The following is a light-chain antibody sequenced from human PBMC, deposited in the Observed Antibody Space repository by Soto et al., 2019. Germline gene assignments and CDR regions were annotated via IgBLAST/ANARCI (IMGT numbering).Light chain of an antibody. Sequence: VTNSVSTLSVSVGDRVTINFRASQSISSWLAWYQQKPGKAPNLLIYKASSLEGGVPSRFSGSGSGTEFTLTINNVQPDDIGTYICQQYKRYSTFGRGTMVDI. CDR1: QSISSW. V-gene: IGKV1-5*03. CDR3: QQYKRYST. J-gene: IGKJ4*02. CDR2: KAS.